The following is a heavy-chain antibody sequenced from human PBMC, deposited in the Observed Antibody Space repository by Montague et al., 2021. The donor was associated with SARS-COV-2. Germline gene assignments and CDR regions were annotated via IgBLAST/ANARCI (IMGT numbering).Heavy chain of an antibody. J-gene: IGHJ4*02. CDR3: ARNMAY. D-gene: IGHD2/OR15-2a*01. V-gene: IGHV4-4*09. Sequence: SETLSLTCSVSGASITTYYWSWIRQSPDKGLEWIGYMYETGNMIYNPSLRSRVSISADTSKSQFSLRLTSVTAADSARYYCARNMAYWGQGVLVTV. CDR2: MYETGNM. CDR1: GASITTYY.